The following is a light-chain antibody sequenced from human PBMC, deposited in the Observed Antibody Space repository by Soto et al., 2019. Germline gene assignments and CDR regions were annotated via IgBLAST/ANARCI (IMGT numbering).Light chain of an antibody. V-gene: IGLV2-14*01. Sequence: QSALTQPASVSGSPGQSITISCTGTSSDVGGYNYVSWYQRHPGKAPKLMIYEVANRPSGVSNRFSGSKSGNTASLTISGLQAEDEADYYCSSSTSSSPYVFGTGTKVTVL. J-gene: IGLJ1*01. CDR3: SSSTSSSPYV. CDR2: EVA. CDR1: SSDVGGYNY.